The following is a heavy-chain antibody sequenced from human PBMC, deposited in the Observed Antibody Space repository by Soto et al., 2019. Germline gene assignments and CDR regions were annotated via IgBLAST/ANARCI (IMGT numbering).Heavy chain of an antibody. CDR2: IIPIFGTA. CDR1: GGTFSSYA. J-gene: IGHJ5*02. V-gene: IGHV1-69*06. D-gene: IGHD3-10*01. Sequence: QVQLVQSGAEVKKPGSSVKVSCKASGGTFSSYAISWVRQAPGQGLEWMGGIIPIFGTANYAQKFQGRVTMTADKSTSTAYRGLSSLRAEDTAVYYCAREITMVLGSGWFDPWGQGTLVTVSS. CDR3: AREITMVLGSGWFDP.